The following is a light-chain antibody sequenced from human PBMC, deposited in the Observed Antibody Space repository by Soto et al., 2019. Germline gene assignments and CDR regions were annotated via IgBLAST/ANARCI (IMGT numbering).Light chain of an antibody. CDR2: GAS. J-gene: IGKJ3*01. CDR1: QSVSSN. Sequence: EVVMTLSPAALSVSPGERATLSCRASQSVSSNLAWYQQKPGQAPRLLIYGASTRATGIPARFSGSGSGTEFTLTISSLQSEDFAGYYCQQSKNWPPTFGPGTKVDIK. V-gene: IGKV3-15*01. CDR3: QQSKNWPPT.